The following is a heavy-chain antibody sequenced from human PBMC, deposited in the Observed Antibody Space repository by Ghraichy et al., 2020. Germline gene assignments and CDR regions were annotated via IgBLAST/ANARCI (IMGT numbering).Heavy chain of an antibody. CDR3: ARTRDTGTYLRVFDY. CDR1: VAPSTVELTT. Sequence: SETLPSPALSLVAPSTVELTTGAGSGSPPGEGPEWVGYVFYTGSTNYNPSLKSRLTISVDTSKNQFSLKLRYVTAADTAVYYCARTRDTGTYLRVFDYWGQGTLVTVSS. V-gene: IGHV4-61*08. D-gene: IGHD2-8*02. J-gene: IGHJ4*02. CDR2: VFYTGST.